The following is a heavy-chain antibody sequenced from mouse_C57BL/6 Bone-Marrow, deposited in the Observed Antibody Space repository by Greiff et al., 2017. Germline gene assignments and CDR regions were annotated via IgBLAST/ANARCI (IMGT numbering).Heavy chain of an antibody. Sequence: QVQLQQSGPGLVAPSQSLSITCTVSGFSLTSYGVHWVRQPPGKGLEWLVVIWSDGSTTYNSALKSRLSISKDNSKSQVFLKMNSLQTDDTAMYYCARQGLLLRSYAMDYWGQGTSVTVSS. CDR2: IWSDGST. D-gene: IGHD1-1*01. V-gene: IGHV2-6-1*01. CDR3: ARQGLLLRSYAMDY. CDR1: GFSLTSYG. J-gene: IGHJ4*01.